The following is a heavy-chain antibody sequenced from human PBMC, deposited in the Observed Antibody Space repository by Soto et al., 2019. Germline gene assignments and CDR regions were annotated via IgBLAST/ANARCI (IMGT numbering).Heavy chain of an antibody. J-gene: IGHJ4*02. CDR2: IYYSGST. CDR1: GGSISSGGHY. CDR3: ARDSLGSGSAN. V-gene: IGHV4-31*03. D-gene: IGHD3-10*01. Sequence: SETLSLTCTVSGGSISSGGHYWSWIRQHPGKGLEWIGYIYYSGSTYYNPSLKSRVTISVDTSKNQFSLKLSSVTAADTAMYYCARDSLGSGSANWGQGTLVTVSS.